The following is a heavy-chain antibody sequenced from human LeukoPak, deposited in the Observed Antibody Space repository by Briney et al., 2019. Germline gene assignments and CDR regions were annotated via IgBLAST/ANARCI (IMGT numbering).Heavy chain of an antibody. J-gene: IGHJ4*02. CDR1: GFSFISYG. CDR2: ISDDGRRK. CDR3: AKRPSDYGDYVSYFDY. V-gene: IGHV3-30*18. D-gene: IGHD4-17*01. Sequence: GGSLRLSCAASGFSFISYGMHWVRQAPGKGREWGGVISDDGRRKDYADSVKGRFTISRDNSKDTLYLQMNSLRAEDTAVYYCAKRPSDYGDYVSYFDYWGQGPLVTVSS.